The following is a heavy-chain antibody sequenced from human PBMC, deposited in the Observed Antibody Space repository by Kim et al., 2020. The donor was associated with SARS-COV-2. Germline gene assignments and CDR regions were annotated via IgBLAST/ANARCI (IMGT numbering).Heavy chain of an antibody. V-gene: IGHV4-59*01. D-gene: IGHD3-10*01. CDR3: ARAYGSGKSWFDP. J-gene: IGHJ5*02. Sequence: YNPHHKSRVTISVDTSKNQFSLKLSSVTAADTAVYYCARAYGSGKSWFDPWGQGTLVTVSS.